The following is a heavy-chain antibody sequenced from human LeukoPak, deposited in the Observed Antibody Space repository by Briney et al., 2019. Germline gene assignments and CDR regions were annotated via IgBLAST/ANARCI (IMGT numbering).Heavy chain of an antibody. CDR2: IYYSGRT. CDR3: ARGGGYYLLSYFDY. V-gene: IGHV4-39*07. CDR1: GGSISSSSYY. D-gene: IGHD3-10*01. J-gene: IGHJ4*02. Sequence: SETLSLTCTVSGGSISSSSYYWGWIRQPPGKGLEWIGSIYYSGRTYYIPSLKSRVTISVDTSKNQFSLKLSSVTAADTAVYYCARGGGYYLLSYFDYWGQGTLVTVSS.